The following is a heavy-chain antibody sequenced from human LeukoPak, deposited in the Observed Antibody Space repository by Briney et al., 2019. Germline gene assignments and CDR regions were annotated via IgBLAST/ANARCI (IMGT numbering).Heavy chain of an antibody. CDR3: AKGGLAGEVENWFDP. V-gene: IGHV3-9*01. CDR1: GFTFDDYA. Sequence: GGSLRLSCAASGFTFDDYAMHWVRHAPGKGLEWVSGISWNSGSIGCADSVKGRFTISRDNAKNSLYLQMNSLRAEDTALYYCAKGGLAGEVENWFDPWGQGTLVTVSS. J-gene: IGHJ5*02. CDR2: ISWNSGSI. D-gene: IGHD3-16*01.